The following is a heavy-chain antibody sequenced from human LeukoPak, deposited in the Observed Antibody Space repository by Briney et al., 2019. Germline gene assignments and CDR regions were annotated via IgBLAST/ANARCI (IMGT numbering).Heavy chain of an antibody. D-gene: IGHD3-22*01. J-gene: IGHJ3*02. V-gene: IGHV1-69*05. CDR3: ARRGDYDSSGYLDAFDI. Sequence: SVKVSCKASGGTFSSYAISWVRQAPGQGLEWMGGIIPIFGTANYAQKFQGRVTITTDESTSTAYMEQSSLRSEDTAVYYCARRGDYDSSGYLDAFDIWGQGTMVTVSS. CDR2: IIPIFGTA. CDR1: GGTFSSYA.